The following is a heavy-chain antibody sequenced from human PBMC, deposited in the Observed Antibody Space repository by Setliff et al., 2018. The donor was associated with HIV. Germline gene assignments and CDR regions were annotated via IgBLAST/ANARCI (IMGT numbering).Heavy chain of an antibody. V-gene: IGHV5-51*01. D-gene: IGHD2-8*02. Sequence: PGESLKISCKTSEYTFNTHWIGWVRQVPGKGLEWMGVIYPGDLRTRYNPSFQGQVTPSVDKSTRTAYLQWNSLRASDSAMYYCATRPLLDTGPSFWGQGTVVTVSS. CDR1: EYTFNTHW. CDR2: IYPGDLRT. CDR3: ATRPLLDTGPSF. J-gene: IGHJ4*02.